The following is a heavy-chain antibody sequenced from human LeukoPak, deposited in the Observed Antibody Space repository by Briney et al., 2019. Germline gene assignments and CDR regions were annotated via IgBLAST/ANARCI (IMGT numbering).Heavy chain of an antibody. CDR3: AKDLLMGSFDY. CDR2: IYSGGRI. D-gene: IGHD2-8*01. Sequence: PGGSLRLSCAASGFTVSNNYMNWVRQAPGKGLEWVSVIYSGGRIYYADSVKGRFTISRDNSKYTLYLQMNSLRAEDTAVYYCAKDLLMGSFDYWGQGTLVTVSS. CDR1: GFTVSNNY. V-gene: IGHV3-66*01. J-gene: IGHJ4*02.